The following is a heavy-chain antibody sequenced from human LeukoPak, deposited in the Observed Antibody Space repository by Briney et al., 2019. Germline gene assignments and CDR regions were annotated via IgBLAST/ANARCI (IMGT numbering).Heavy chain of an antibody. D-gene: IGHD5-18*01. Sequence: QSGGSLRLSCAASGFTFSSYWMSWVRQAPGKGLEWVANIKQDESEKYYVDSVKGRFTISRDNAKNSLYLQMNSLRAEDTAVYYCARVGGSNKAMVTCFDYWGQGTLVTVSS. CDR2: IKQDESEK. J-gene: IGHJ4*02. CDR1: GFTFSSYW. CDR3: ARVGGSNKAMVTCFDY. V-gene: IGHV3-7*01.